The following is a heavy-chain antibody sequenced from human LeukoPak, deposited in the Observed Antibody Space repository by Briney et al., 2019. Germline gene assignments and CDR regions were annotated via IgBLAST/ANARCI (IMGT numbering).Heavy chain of an antibody. CDR2: IKYDGSEI. V-gene: IGHV3-7*01. CDR1: GFTFTTWW. Sequence: GGSLRLSCVASGFTFTTWWMSWVRQASGKGLEWVAHIKYDGSEIHYLDSVKGRFTISRDNARNSLYLQMKDLRVEDTAVYYCARTKAFDFWGQGTMVIVSS. CDR3: ARTKAFDF. J-gene: IGHJ3*01.